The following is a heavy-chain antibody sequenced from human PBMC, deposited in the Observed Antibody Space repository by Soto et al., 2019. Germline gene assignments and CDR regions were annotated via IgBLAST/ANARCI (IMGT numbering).Heavy chain of an antibody. Sequence: EVHLVESGGGLVKPGGSLRLFCAASGFSFSNAWINWVRQAPGKGLEWVGRVKSKTDGGTTDFAAPVKGRFAISRDDSKNMVYLEMNSLKTEDTAIYYCTTDSYMTNIIVRFDYWGHGTLVTVSS. CDR1: GFSFSNAW. CDR3: TTDSYMTNIIVRFDY. D-gene: IGHD4-17*01. J-gene: IGHJ4*01. V-gene: IGHV3-15*07. CDR2: VKSKTDGGTT.